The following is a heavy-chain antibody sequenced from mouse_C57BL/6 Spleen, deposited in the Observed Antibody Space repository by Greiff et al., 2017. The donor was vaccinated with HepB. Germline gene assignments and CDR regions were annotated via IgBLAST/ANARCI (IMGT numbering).Heavy chain of an antibody. D-gene: IGHD2-4*01. CDR3: AREDDYEGFAY. Sequence: QVQLQQSGPELVKPGASVKLSCKASGYTFTSYDINWVKQRPGQGLEWIGWIYPGDGSTKYNEKFKGKATLTVDTSSSTAYMELHSLTSEDSAVYFCAREDDYEGFAYWGQGTLVTVSA. CDR1: GYTFTSYD. CDR2: IYPGDGST. V-gene: IGHV1-85*01. J-gene: IGHJ3*01.